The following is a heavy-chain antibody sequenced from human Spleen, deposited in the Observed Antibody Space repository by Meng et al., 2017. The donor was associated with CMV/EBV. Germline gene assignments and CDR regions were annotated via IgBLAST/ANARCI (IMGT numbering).Heavy chain of an antibody. D-gene: IGHD3-22*01. CDR2: IYLGSNT. Sequence: GGSLRLSCAVSGFTVTSNYMTWVRQAPGKGLEWVSVIYLGSNTYYADFVKGRFTISRDNSKNTLYLQMSSLRDEDTAVYYCVVYHDSTGSSPGGFDIWGQGTMVTVSS. V-gene: IGHV3-66*02. J-gene: IGHJ3*02. CDR1: GFTVTSNY. CDR3: VVYHDSTGSSPGGFDI.